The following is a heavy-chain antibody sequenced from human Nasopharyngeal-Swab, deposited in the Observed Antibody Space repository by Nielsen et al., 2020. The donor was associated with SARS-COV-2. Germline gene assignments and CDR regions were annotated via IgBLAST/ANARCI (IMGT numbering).Heavy chain of an antibody. Sequence: WIRQPPGKGLEWIGDIYYSGSTYYNPSLKSRVTISVDTSKNQFSLKLSSVTAADTAVYYCARDGYDFWSGYLRGTGRYYYYYYMDVWGKGTTVTVSS. J-gene: IGHJ6*03. CDR3: ARDGYDFWSGYLRGTGRYYYYYYMDV. D-gene: IGHD3-3*01. CDR2: IYYSGST. V-gene: IGHV4-30-4*01.